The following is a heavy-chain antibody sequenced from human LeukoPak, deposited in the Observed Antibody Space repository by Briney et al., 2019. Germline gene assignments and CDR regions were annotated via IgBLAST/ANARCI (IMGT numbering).Heavy chain of an antibody. Sequence: GASVTVSYKVSGYTLTELSMHWVRQAPGKGREWVGGFDPEDGETIYAQKFQGRVTMTEDTSTDTAYMELSSLRSEDTAVYYCATGGDYGGNLDYWGQGTLVTVSS. V-gene: IGHV1-24*01. CDR2: FDPEDGET. J-gene: IGHJ4*02. CDR1: GYTLTELS. D-gene: IGHD4-23*01. CDR3: ATGGDYGGNLDY.